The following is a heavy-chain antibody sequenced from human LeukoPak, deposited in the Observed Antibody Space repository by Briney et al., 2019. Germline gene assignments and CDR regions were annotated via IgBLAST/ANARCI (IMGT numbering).Heavy chain of an antibody. J-gene: IGHJ4*02. CDR1: GFTFSSYA. D-gene: IGHD3-3*01. CDR3: ARDLIIRFLEWSFDY. V-gene: IGHV3-30-3*01. Sequence: GGSLRLSCAASGFTFSSYAMHWVRQAPGKGLEWVAVISYDGSNKYYADSVKGRFTISRDNSKNTLYLQMNSLRAEDTAVYYCARDLIIRFLEWSFDYWGQGTLVTVSS. CDR2: ISYDGSNK.